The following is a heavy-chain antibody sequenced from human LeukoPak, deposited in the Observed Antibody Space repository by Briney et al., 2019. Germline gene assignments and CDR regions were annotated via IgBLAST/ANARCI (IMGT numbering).Heavy chain of an antibody. CDR2: IDEWRRT. Sequence: PSETLSLTCAVYGSFSDHSWSWVRQPPGKGLERIGEIDEWRRTSYNPSLKSRVTMSVDTSKNQFSMRLNSVTAADTAVYFCARHGGPYSRYPYYYYYMDVWGKGTTVAVSS. CDR1: GSFSDHS. V-gene: IGHV4-34*01. CDR3: ARHGGPYSRYPYYYYYMDV. D-gene: IGHD2-21*01. J-gene: IGHJ6*03.